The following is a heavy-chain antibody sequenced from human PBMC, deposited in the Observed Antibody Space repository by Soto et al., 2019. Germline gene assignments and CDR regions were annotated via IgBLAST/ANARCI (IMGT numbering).Heavy chain of an antibody. Sequence: SGPTLVNPTQTLTLTCTFSGFTLTTTGMCVSWIRQPPGKALEWLALIDWDDDKYYSTSLKTRLTISKDTSKNQVVLTMTNMDPVDTATYYCARTDHYGTGTYRGGNWFDPWGPGNLVTVSS. J-gene: IGHJ5*02. CDR3: ARTDHYGTGTYRGGNWFDP. V-gene: IGHV2-70*01. D-gene: IGHD3-10*01. CDR2: IDWDDDK. CDR1: GFTLTTTGMC.